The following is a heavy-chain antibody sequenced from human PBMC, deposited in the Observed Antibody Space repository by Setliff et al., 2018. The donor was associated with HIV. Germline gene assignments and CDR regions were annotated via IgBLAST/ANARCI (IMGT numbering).Heavy chain of an antibody. CDR1: GGSITSDSYY. J-gene: IGHJ2*01. CDR3: ARETNASGSLTAYWYFDL. CDR2: IYNSGST. Sequence: PSETLSLTCTVSGGSITSDSYYWSWIRQPAGKGLEWIGYIYNSGSTYYEPSLRGRVTISIDRSKNQFSLKLNSVTAADTAVYYCARETNASGSLTAYWYFDLWGRGTLVTVSS. D-gene: IGHD3-10*01. V-gene: IGHV4-61*09.